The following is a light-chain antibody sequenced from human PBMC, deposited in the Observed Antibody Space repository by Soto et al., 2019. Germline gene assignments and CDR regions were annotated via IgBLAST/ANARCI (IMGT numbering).Light chain of an antibody. V-gene: IGKV1-33*01. Sequence: DIQMTQSPSSLSASVGDRVTITCQASQDISNYLKWYQQKPGEAPKLLISDGSNLETGVPSRFSGSGSGTHFTFTISSLQPEDFATYHCQQYEKVGLTFGGGTKVEIK. CDR3: QQYEKVGLT. CDR1: QDISNY. J-gene: IGKJ4*01. CDR2: DGS.